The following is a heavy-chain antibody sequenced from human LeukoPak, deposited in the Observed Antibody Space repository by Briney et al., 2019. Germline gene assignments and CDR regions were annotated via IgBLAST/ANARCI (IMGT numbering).Heavy chain of an antibody. Sequence: SVKVSCKASGYTFTSYGISWVRQAPGQGLEWMGGIIPIFGTANYAQKFQGRVTITADESTSTAYMELSSLRSEDTAVYYCARGYGSGSYPVWGQGTMVTVSS. CDR2: IIPIFGTA. CDR1: GYTFTSYG. CDR3: ARGYGSGSYPV. J-gene: IGHJ3*01. V-gene: IGHV1-69*13. D-gene: IGHD3-10*01.